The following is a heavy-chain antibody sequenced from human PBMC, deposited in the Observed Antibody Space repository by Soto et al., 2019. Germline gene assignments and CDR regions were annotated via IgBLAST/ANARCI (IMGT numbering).Heavy chain of an antibody. CDR2: ISGSGGST. D-gene: IGHD3-9*01. Sequence: GGSLRLSCAASGFTFSSYAMSWVRQAPGKGLEWVSAISGSGGSTYYADSVKGRSTISRDNSKNTLYLQMNSLRAEDTAVYYCAKVLLPDYYDILTGPLTTYDYWGQGTLVTVSS. V-gene: IGHV3-23*01. J-gene: IGHJ4*02. CDR1: GFTFSSYA. CDR3: AKVLLPDYYDILTGPLTTYDY.